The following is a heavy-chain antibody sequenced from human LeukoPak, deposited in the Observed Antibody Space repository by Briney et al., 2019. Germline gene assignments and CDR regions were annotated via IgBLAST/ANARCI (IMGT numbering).Heavy chain of an antibody. V-gene: IGHV3-30*04. CDR1: GFTFSSYA. CDR2: ISYDGSNK. CDR3: ARAPRGIVVVVAATSEVWFDP. Sequence: PGRSLRLSCAASGFTFSSYAMHWVRQAPGKGLEWVAVISYDGSNKYYADSVKGRFTISRDNSKNTLYLQMNSLRAEDTAVYYCARAPRGIVVVVAATSEVWFDPWGQGTLVTVSS. D-gene: IGHD2-15*01. J-gene: IGHJ5*02.